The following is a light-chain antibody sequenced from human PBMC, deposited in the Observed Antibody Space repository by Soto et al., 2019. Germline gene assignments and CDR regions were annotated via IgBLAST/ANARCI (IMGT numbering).Light chain of an antibody. V-gene: IGKV3-15*01. Sequence: EIVMTQSPATLSVSPGERATLSCRASQSVSSNLAWYQQKPGQAPRLLIYGASTRATGIPARFSGSGSGTEFTLTISSLQSENFAVYYCQQYNNWPPWTFGQETKVVIK. CDR2: GAS. CDR3: QQYNNWPPWT. J-gene: IGKJ1*01. CDR1: QSVSSN.